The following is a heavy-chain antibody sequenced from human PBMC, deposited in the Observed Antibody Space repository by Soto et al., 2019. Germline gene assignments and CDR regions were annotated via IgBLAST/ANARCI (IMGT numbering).Heavy chain of an antibody. CDR3: ARFTDYYDSSGYAYFDP. J-gene: IGHJ5*02. CDR2: ISAYNGNT. V-gene: IGHV1-18*01. D-gene: IGHD3-22*01. CDR1: GYTFTSYG. Sequence: ASVKVSCKASGYTFTSYGISWVRQAPGQGLEWMGWISAYNGNTNYAQKLRGRVTMTTDTSTSTAYMELSSLRSEDTAVYYCARFTDYYDSSGYAYFDPWGQGTLVTVSS.